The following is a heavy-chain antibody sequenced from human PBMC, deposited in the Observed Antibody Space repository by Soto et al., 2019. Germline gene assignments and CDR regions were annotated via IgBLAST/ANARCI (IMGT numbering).Heavy chain of an antibody. D-gene: IGHD3-10*01. CDR1: GFIVSDKY. Sequence: EVQLVESGGGLIQPGESLRLSCAASGFIVSDKYMTWVRQAPGKGLEWVSGIHRDGTTYYSDSVKGRCTISRDRSKNTLYLQMSSLIVEDTAMYHCARDPGHSSGTVSFDPWGQGTLVIVSS. CDR3: ARDPGHSSGTVSFDP. J-gene: IGHJ5*02. V-gene: IGHV3-53*01. CDR2: IHRDGTT.